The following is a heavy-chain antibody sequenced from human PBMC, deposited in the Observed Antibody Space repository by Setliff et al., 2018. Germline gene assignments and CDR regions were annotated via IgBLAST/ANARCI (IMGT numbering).Heavy chain of an antibody. V-gene: IGHV1-18*01. CDR3: SRLVRFCTRTTCQRLTGDDF. D-gene: IGHD2-8*01. CDR2: ISPYTGNT. CDR1: GYTFINFG. J-gene: IGHJ4*02. Sequence: ASVKVSCKASGYTFINFGISWVRQAPGQGLEWVGWISPYTGNTYYAPRLQDRVTLTADTSTNTAYMELRSLISDDTAVYYCSRLVRFCTRTTCQRLTGDDFWGQGTLVTVSS.